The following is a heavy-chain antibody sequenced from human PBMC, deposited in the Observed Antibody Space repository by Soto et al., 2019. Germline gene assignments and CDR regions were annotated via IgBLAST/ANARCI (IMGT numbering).Heavy chain of an antibody. D-gene: IGHD6-13*01. CDR2: IHHSGSA. J-gene: IGHJ4*02. CDR3: ARDQGSHPGD. V-gene: IGHV4-4*02. CDR1: GLSISSGDW. Sequence: QVQLQESGPGLVRPSGTVSLTCAVSGLSISSGDWWSWVRQPPGKGLEWIGEIHHSGSANYNPSLKSRVTLSVVPSKDLFSLTLISVTAADMAFYYCARDQGSHPGDWGQGTLVSVSS.